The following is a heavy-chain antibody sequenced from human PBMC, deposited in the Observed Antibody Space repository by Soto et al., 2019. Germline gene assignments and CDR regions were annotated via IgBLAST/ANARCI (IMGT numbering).Heavy chain of an antibody. J-gene: IGHJ4*02. V-gene: IGHV3-33*01. CDR2: IWYDGSNK. D-gene: IGHD5-12*01. CDR3: ASGRAWLQFGY. CDR1: GFTFSSYG. Sequence: QVQLVESGGGVVQPGRSLRLSCAASGFTFSSYGMHWVRQAPGKGLEWVAVIWYDGSNKYYADSVKGRFTISRDNSKNTLYLQMNSLRSEDTAVYYCASGRAWLQFGYWGQGTLVTVSS.